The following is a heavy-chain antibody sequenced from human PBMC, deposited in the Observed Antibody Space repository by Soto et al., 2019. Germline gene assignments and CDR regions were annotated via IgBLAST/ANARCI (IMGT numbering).Heavy chain of an antibody. D-gene: IGHD6-13*01. CDR2: MNPNSGNT. CDR3: ARVLVTGIAAAGTEFDY. Sequence: GASVKVSCKSSGYTFTSYDINWVRRATGQGLEWMGWMNPNSGNTGYAQKFQGRVTMTRNTSISTAYMEPSSLRSEDTAVYYCARVLVTGIAAAGTEFDYWGQGTLVTVSS. V-gene: IGHV1-8*01. CDR1: GYTFTSYD. J-gene: IGHJ4*02.